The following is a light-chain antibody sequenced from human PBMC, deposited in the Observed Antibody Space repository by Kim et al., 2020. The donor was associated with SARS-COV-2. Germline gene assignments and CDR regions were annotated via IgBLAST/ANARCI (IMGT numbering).Light chain of an antibody. CDR1: QSISSW. Sequence: ASVEDRVTITCRASQSISSWLAWYQQKPGKAPKLLIYKASSLESGVPSRFSGSGSGTEFTLTISSLQPDDFATYYCQQYNSYPLTFGGGTKVDIK. CDR3: QQYNSYPLT. J-gene: IGKJ4*01. CDR2: KAS. V-gene: IGKV1-5*03.